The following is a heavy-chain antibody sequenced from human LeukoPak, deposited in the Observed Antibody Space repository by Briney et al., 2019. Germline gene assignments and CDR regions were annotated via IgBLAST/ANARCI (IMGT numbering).Heavy chain of an antibody. D-gene: IGHD2-2*01. V-gene: IGHV4-34*09. CDR1: GGSFSGYY. Sequence: SETLSLTCAVYGGSFSGYYWSWIRQPPGKGLEWIGHIHNSGNTYHNPSLKSRITISVDTSKNQFSLKLTAVTAADTAVYYCARVQLLRFDPWGQGTLVTVSS. CDR2: IHNSGNT. CDR3: ARVQLLRFDP. J-gene: IGHJ5*02.